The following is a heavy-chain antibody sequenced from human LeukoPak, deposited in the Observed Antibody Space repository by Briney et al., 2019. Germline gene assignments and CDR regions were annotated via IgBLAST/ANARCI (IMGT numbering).Heavy chain of an antibody. CDR2: ISWNSGSI. D-gene: IGHD3-16*02. V-gene: IGHV3-9*01. Sequence: SGGSLRLSCAASGFTFDDYAMHWVRQAPGKGLEWVSGISWNSGSIGYADSVKGRFTISRDNAKNSLYLQMNSLRAEDTALYYCAKDIGDMITFGGVIVDWGQGTLVTVSS. CDR3: AKDIGDMITFGGVIVD. J-gene: IGHJ4*02. CDR1: GFTFDDYA.